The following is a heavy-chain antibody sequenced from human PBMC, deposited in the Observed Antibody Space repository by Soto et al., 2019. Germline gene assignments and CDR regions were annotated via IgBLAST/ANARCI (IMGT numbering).Heavy chain of an antibody. CDR2: ISHDGNNA. CDR3: AKSGIEVAGTDSFDY. CDR1: GFSFRSYG. V-gene: IGHV3-30*18. D-gene: IGHD6-19*01. J-gene: IGHJ4*02. Sequence: QVQLVASGGGVVQPGKSLRLSGAATGFSFRSYGVHWVRQAPGKGLEWVALISHDGNNAYYADAVNGRFTIARDNGQNTVSMQMNSLRAEERAVYYCAKSGIEVAGTDSFDYRGQAALVSVAS.